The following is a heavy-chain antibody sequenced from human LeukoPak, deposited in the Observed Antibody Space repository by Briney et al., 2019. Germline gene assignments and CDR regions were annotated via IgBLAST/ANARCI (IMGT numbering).Heavy chain of an antibody. CDR2: ILQDAGAK. V-gene: IGHV3-7*01. D-gene: IGHD3-10*01. CDR3: ARSYGSGSNYNPDYFDY. CDR1: GFTFSLYS. J-gene: IGHJ4*02. Sequence: GGSLRLSCAASGFTFSLYSMSWVRQAPGKGLEWVAFILQDAGAKDYVDSVKGRFTISRDNAKNSLYLQMNSLRAEDTAVYYCARSYGSGSNYNPDYFDYWGQGTLVTVSS.